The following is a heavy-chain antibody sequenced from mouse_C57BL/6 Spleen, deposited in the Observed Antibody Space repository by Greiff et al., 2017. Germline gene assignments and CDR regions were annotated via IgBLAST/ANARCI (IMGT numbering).Heavy chain of an antibody. V-gene: IGHV5-4*01. CDR2: ISDGGSYT. Sequence: EVQLVESGGGLVKPGGSLKLSCAASGFTFSSYAMSWVRQTPDKRLEWVATISDGGSYTYYPDNVKGRFTISRDNAKNNLYLQMSHLKSEDTAMYYCARAGYYGNLGAMDYWGQGTSVTVSS. J-gene: IGHJ4*01. CDR1: GFTFSSYA. CDR3: ARAGYYGNLGAMDY. D-gene: IGHD2-1*01.